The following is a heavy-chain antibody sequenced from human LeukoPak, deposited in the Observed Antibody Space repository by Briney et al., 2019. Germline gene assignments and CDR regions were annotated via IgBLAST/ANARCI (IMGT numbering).Heavy chain of an antibody. J-gene: IGHJ4*02. D-gene: IGHD6-19*01. Sequence: ASVKVSCKASGYTFNRHVISWARQAPGQGLEWMGWISAYNGDTRYAQKFQGRVTLTIDTSTSTAYMELRSLTSDDTAMYYCARDPSNTSGWYIYFDYWGQGTPVTVSS. CDR3: ARDPSNTSGWYIYFDY. V-gene: IGHV1-18*01. CDR1: GYTFNRHV. CDR2: ISAYNGDT.